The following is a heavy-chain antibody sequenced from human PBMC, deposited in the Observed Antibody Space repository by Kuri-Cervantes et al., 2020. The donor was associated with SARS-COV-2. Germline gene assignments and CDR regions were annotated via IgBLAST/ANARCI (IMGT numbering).Heavy chain of an antibody. CDR3: ARVVAVVDYGDYSGDAFDI. J-gene: IGHJ3*02. CDR2: ISSSSSCI. V-gene: IGHV3-21*01. CDR1: GFTFSSYS. Sequence: ETLSLTCAASGFTFSSYSMNWVRQAPGKGLEWVSSISSSSSCIYYADSVKGRFTISRDNAKNSLYLQMNSLRAEDTAVYYCARVVAVVDYGDYSGDAFDIWGQGTMVTVSS. D-gene: IGHD4-17*01.